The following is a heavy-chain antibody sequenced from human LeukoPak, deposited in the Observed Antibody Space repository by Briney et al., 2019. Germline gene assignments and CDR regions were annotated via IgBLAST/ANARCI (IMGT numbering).Heavy chain of an antibody. V-gene: IGHV1-2*02. Sequence: EASVKVSCKASGYTFTDYYMHWVRQAPGQGLEWMGWINPNSGGTNYAQKFQGRVTMTRDTSISTAYMVLSRLRSDDTAVYYCARGGRVLWFGELLSSLFDYWGQGTLVTVSS. D-gene: IGHD3-10*01. J-gene: IGHJ4*02. CDR3: ARGGRVLWFGELLSSLFDY. CDR1: GYTFTDYY. CDR2: INPNSGGT.